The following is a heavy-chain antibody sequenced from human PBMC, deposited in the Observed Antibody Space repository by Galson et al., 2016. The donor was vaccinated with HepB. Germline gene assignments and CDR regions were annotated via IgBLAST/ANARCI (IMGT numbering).Heavy chain of an antibody. CDR2: TNGVDEKI. D-gene: IGHD2-2*01. CDR3: ARVRYHGLDAFAI. CDR1: GYTFTLYA. Sequence: SVKVSCKASGYTFTLYAIHWVRQAPGQSLEWMGWTNGVDEKIEYSQKFQGRVTITRDTSARTVYMDLSSLRSEDTAVYYCARVRYHGLDAFAIWGQGTTVTVSS. J-gene: IGHJ3*02. V-gene: IGHV1-3*01.